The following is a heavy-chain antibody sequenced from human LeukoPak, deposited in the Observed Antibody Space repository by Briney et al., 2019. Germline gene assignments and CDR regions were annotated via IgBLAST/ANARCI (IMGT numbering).Heavy chain of an antibody. CDR3: ARHEYGGNSLRFDP. CDR1: GGSFRGYY. CDR2: INHSGNT. J-gene: IGHJ5*02. Sequence: PSETLSLTCAVYGGSFRGYYWTWIRQPPGKGLEWIGEINHSGNTKYNSSLKRRVTISADTSKNQFSLKLSSVTAADTAVYYCARHEYGGNSLRFDPWGQGTLVTVSS. V-gene: IGHV4-34*01. D-gene: IGHD4-23*01.